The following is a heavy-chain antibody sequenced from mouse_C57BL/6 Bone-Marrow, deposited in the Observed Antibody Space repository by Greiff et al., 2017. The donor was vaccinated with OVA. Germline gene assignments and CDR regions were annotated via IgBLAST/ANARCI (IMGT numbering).Heavy chain of an antibody. D-gene: IGHD4-1*01. J-gene: IGHJ3*01. V-gene: IGHV5-4*01. CDR3: ARDRNWDRFAY. Sequence: EVMLVESGGGLVKPGGSLKLSCAASGFTFSSYAMSWVRQTPEKRLEWVATISDGGSYTSYPDNVKGRFSISRDNAKNNLYLQMSHLKSEDTAMYYCARDRNWDRFAYWGQGTLVTVSA. CDR2: ISDGGSYT. CDR1: GFTFSSYA.